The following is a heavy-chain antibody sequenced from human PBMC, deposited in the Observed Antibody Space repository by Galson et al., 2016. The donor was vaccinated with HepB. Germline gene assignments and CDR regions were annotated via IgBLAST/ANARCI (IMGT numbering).Heavy chain of an antibody. CDR3: AKMRVYTGGWLIHGMDV. J-gene: IGHJ6*02. CDR2: ISGIDRGT. D-gene: IGHD2-8*02. V-gene: IGHV3-23*01. CDR1: GFTFSCYA. Sequence: SLRLSCAASGFTFSCYAMTWVRQAPGKGLEWVSTISGIDRGTYYADSVKGRFTISRDNSKNTVYLHMNSLRVEDTAVYYCAKMRVYTGGWLIHGMDVWGQGTTVTVSS.